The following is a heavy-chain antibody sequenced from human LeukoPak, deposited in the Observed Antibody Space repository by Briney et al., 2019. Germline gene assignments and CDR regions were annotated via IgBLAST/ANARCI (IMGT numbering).Heavy chain of an antibody. D-gene: IGHD1-7*01. Sequence: PGGSLRLSCAASGFTFSSYAMSWVRQAPGKGLEWVSAISGSGGSTYYADSVRGRFTISRDNSKNTLYLQMNSLRAEDTAVYYCAKAAGTTFIYYYYYMDVWGKGTTVTVSS. CDR2: ISGSGGST. CDR1: GFTFSSYA. CDR3: AKAAGTTFIYYYYYMDV. J-gene: IGHJ6*03. V-gene: IGHV3-23*01.